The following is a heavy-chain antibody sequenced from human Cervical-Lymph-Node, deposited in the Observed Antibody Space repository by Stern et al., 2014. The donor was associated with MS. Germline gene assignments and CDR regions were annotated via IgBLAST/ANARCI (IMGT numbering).Heavy chain of an antibody. Sequence: EVQLLESGGGLVQPGRSLRLSCAASGFTFDDYAMHWVRQAPGKGLEWVSGISWNSGSIGYADSGKGRFTISRDNAKNSLYLQMNSLRAEDTALYYCAKAPYYDSSGYYGWGQGTLVTVSS. D-gene: IGHD3-22*01. CDR1: GFTFDDYA. J-gene: IGHJ4*02. V-gene: IGHV3-9*01. CDR2: ISWNSGSI. CDR3: AKAPYYDSSGYYG.